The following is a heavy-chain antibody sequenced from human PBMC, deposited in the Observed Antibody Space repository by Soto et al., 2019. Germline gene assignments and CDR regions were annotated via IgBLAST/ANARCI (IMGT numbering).Heavy chain of an antibody. CDR1: GGSISSSSYY. Sequence: SETLSLTCTVSGGSISSSSYYWGWIRQPPGKGLEWIGSIYYSGSTYYNPSLKSRVTISVDTSKNQFSLKLSSVTAADTAVYYCARQEYCDYWGQGTLVTVSS. V-gene: IGHV4-39*01. CDR2: IYYSGST. CDR3: ARQEYCDY. J-gene: IGHJ4*02.